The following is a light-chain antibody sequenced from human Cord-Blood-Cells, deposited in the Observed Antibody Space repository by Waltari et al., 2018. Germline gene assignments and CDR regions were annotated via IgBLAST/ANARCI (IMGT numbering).Light chain of an antibody. Sequence: QSVLTQPPSASGTPGQRVTISCSGSSSNIGSNYVYWYQQLPRTAPKPLICRNNPRPSGVPDRFSGSKSGTSASLAISGLRSEDEADYYCAAWDDSLSGYVFGTGTKVTVL. V-gene: IGLV1-47*01. CDR2: RNN. J-gene: IGLJ1*01. CDR1: SSNIGSNY. CDR3: AAWDDSLSGYV.